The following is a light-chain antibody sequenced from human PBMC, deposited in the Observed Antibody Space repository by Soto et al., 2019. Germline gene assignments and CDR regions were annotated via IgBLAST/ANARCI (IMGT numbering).Light chain of an antibody. J-gene: IGLJ1*01. V-gene: IGLV2-14*01. CDR2: EVS. Sequence: QSALTQPASVSGSPGQAITISCTGTSSDIGGYNYVSWYQKHPGKAPKLVIYEVSNRPSGVSNRFSASKSGSTASLTISGLQAEDEADYYCSSYTTSSTPYVFGTGTKLTVL. CDR1: SSDIGGYNY. CDR3: SSYTTSSTPYV.